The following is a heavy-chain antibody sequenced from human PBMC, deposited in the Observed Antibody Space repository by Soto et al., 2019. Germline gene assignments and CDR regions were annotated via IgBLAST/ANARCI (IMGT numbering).Heavy chain of an antibody. V-gene: IGHV1-8*01. CDR1: GYTXTRYD. D-gene: IGHD6-19*01. CDR3: ARTIAVAESGMDV. Sequence: SXKVSFKASGYTXTRYDINLVRQATGQGLEWIGWMNPNSGNTGYAQKFQGRVTITRNTSISTAYMELSSLKSEDTDVYYCARTIAVAESGMDVWGQGTTGTVSS. CDR2: MNPNSGNT. J-gene: IGHJ6*02.